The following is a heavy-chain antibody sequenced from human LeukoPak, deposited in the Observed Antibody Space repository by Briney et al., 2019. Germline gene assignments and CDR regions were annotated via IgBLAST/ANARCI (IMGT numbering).Heavy chain of an antibody. D-gene: IGHD1-26*01. CDR3: ARASHGWWELPFPYPYFDY. CDR2: ISAYNGNT. J-gene: IGHJ4*02. Sequence: GASVKVSCKASGYTFTSYGISWGRQAPGQGLEWMGWISAYNGNTNYAQKLQGRVTMTTDTSTRTAYMELRSLRSDDTAVYYCARASHGWWELPFPYPYFDYWGQGTLVTVSS. V-gene: IGHV1-18*01. CDR1: GYTFTSYG.